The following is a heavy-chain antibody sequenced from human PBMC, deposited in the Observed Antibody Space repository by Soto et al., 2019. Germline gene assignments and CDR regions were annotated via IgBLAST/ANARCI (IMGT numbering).Heavy chain of an antibody. CDR3: ARDSSLKAAAGSDYYYMDV. CDR1: GFTFSSYW. Sequence: GGSLRLSCAASGFTFSSYWMSWVRQAPGKGLEWVANIKQDGSGKYYVDSVKGRFTISRDNAKNSLYLQMNSLRAEDTAVYYCARDSSLKAAAGSDYYYMDVWGKGTTVTVSS. CDR2: IKQDGSGK. D-gene: IGHD6-13*01. J-gene: IGHJ6*03. V-gene: IGHV3-7*01.